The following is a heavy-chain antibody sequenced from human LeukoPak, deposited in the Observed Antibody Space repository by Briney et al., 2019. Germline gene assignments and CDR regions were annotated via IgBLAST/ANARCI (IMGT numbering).Heavy chain of an antibody. V-gene: IGHV3-21*04. CDR2: MTSSRYI. D-gene: IGHD3-22*01. J-gene: IGHJ3*01. Sequence: PGGSLRLSCAASGFSLKTYNMNWVRQAPGKGLKWVSSMTSSRYIYYADSVKGRFTISRDDANNLVFLQMHSLRAEDTAIYYCTRDQFFDYDNDDAFDVWGQGTKVIVSS. CDR1: GFSLKTYN. CDR3: TRDQFFDYDNDDAFDV.